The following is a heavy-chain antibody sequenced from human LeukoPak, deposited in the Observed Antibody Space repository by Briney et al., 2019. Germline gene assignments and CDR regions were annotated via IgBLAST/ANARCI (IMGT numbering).Heavy chain of an antibody. CDR2: ISGSGGST. CDR3: AKMEKPRYSSSPTDY. J-gene: IGHJ4*02. V-gene: IGHV3-23*01. D-gene: IGHD6-13*01. CDR1: GFTFSKYA. Sequence: GGSLRLSCAASGFTFSKYAMSWVRQAPGKGLEWVSAISGSGGSTYYADSVKGRFTISRDNSKNTLYLQMNSLRAEDTAVYYCAKMEKPRYSSSPTDYWGQGTLVTVSS.